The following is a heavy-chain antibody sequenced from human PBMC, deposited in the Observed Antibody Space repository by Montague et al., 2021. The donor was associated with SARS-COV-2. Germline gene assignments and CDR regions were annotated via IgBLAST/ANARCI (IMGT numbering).Heavy chain of an antibody. CDR2: IYYSWST. CDR3: ARGDVEMATIKSGGPFYHFDY. CDR1: GSISGYY. D-gene: IGHD5-24*01. Sequence: SETLSLTCTVSGSISGYYWTWIRQSPLKGLEWIGYIYYSWSTNYXPSLKIPFTISVDTSKNQFSLKLCSVTAADTAVYYCARGDVEMATIKSGGPFYHFDYWGQGTLVTVSS. J-gene: IGHJ4*02. V-gene: IGHV4-59*13.